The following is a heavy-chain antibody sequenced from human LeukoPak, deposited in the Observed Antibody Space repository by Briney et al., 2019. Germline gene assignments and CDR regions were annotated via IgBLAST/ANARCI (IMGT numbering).Heavy chain of an antibody. CDR2: IYPGDSDT. CDR3: ARQRRSSGWPNDY. J-gene: IGHJ4*02. CDR1: GYSFTNYW. D-gene: IGHD6-19*01. V-gene: IGHV5-51*01. Sequence: GESLKISCKGSGYSFTNYWIGWVRQMPGKGLEWMGIIYPGDSDTRYSPSFPGQVTITADKSISTAYLQWSSLKASDNAMYYCARQRRSSGWPNDYWGQGTLVTVSS.